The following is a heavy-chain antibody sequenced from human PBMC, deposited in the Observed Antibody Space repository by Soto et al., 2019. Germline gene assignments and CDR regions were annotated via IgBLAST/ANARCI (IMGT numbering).Heavy chain of an antibody. CDR3: ARDLGYCSSTSCYARFDP. CDR1: GFTFDDYG. D-gene: IGHD2-2*01. V-gene: IGHV3-20*01. J-gene: IGHJ5*02. Sequence: GGSLRLSCAASGFTFDDYGMSWVRQAPGKGLEWVSGINWNGGSTGYADSVKGRFTISRDNAKNSLYLQMNSLRAEDTALYHCARDLGYCSSTSCYARFDPWGQGTLVTVSS. CDR2: INWNGGST.